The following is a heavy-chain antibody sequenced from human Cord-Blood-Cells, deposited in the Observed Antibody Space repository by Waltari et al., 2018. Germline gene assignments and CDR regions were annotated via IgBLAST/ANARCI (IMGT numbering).Heavy chain of an antibody. CDR1: GGSISSSRSY. Sequence: QLQLQESGPGLVKPSETLSLTCTVSGGSISSSRSYWGWIRQPPGKGLEWIGSIYYSGSTYYNPSLKSRVTISVDTSKNQFSLKLSSVTAADTAVYYCASQGDTAMVDYWGQGTLVTVSS. V-gene: IGHV4-39*01. CDR2: IYYSGST. J-gene: IGHJ4*02. CDR3: ASQGDTAMVDY. D-gene: IGHD5-18*01.